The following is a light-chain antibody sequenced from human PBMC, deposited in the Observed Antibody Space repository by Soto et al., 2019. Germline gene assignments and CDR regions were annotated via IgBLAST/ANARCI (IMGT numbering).Light chain of an antibody. J-gene: IGKJ2*01. CDR1: QNIGNK. V-gene: IGKV3-15*01. Sequence: IVMTQSPGTLSVSPGERATLSCRASQNIGNKVGWYQQKPGQAPRLLIYGASTRATGVPARFSGSGSATEFTLSISSLQSEDVAVYYCQQYGDWPPETFGQGTKLEI. CDR2: GAS. CDR3: QQYGDWPPET.